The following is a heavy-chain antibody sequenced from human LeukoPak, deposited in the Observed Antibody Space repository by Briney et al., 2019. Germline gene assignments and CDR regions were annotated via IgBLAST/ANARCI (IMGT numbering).Heavy chain of an antibody. J-gene: IGHJ4*02. CDR2: INPNSGGT. CDR1: GYTFTGYY. D-gene: IGHD3-22*01. V-gene: IGHV1-2*02. CDR3: ARDRYDSSGTLDY. Sequence: ASAKVSCKASGYTFTGYYMHWVRQAPGQGLEWMGWINPNSGGTNYAQKFQGRVTMTRDTSISTAYMELSRLRSDDTAVYYCARDRYDSSGTLDYWGQGTLVTVSS.